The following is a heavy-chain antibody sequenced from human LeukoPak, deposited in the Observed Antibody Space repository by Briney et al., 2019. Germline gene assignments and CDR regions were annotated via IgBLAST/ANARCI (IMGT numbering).Heavy chain of an antibody. V-gene: IGHV3-23*01. CDR2: ISDSEIST. J-gene: IGHJ4*02. CDR3: AKDKASVAAKGPFDY. CDR1: GFTFSNYA. D-gene: IGHD2-15*01. Sequence: GGSLRLSCAASGFTFSNYAMSWVRQAPGKGLEWVSSISDSEISTYYADSVKGRFTVSRDTSKNTLYLQMNSLRAEDTAVYYCAKDKASVAAKGPFDYWGQGTLVTVSS.